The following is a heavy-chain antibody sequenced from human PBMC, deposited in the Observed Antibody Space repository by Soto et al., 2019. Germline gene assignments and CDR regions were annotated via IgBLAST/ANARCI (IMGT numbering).Heavy chain of an antibody. J-gene: IGHJ6*02. CDR1: GFTFSSYA. CDR3: AKDPSSGSYLFYYGMDV. CDR2: ISGSGGST. Sequence: GGSLRLSCAASGFTFSSYAMSWVRQAPGKGLEWVSAISGSGGSTYYADSVNGRFTISRDNSKNTLYLQMNSLRAEDTAVYYCAKDPSSGSYLFYYGMDVWGQGTTVTVSS. V-gene: IGHV3-23*01. D-gene: IGHD1-26*01.